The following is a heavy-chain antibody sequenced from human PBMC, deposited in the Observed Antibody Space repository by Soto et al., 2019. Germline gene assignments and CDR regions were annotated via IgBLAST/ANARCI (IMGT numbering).Heavy chain of an antibody. Sequence: ASVKVSCKVSGYTLTELSMHWVRQAPGKGLEWMGGFDPEDGETIYAQKFQGRVTMTEDTSTDTAYMELSSLRSEDTAVYYCATSGLYGDYGGREFDIWGQGTMVTLSS. D-gene: IGHD4-17*01. CDR2: FDPEDGET. CDR1: GYTLTELS. CDR3: ATSGLYGDYGGREFDI. J-gene: IGHJ3*02. V-gene: IGHV1-24*01.